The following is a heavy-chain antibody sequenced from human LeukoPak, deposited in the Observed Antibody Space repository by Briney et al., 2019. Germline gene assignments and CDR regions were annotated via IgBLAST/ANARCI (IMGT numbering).Heavy chain of an antibody. CDR3: ARDDPAGSFDY. V-gene: IGHV4-31*03. Sequence: SETLSLTCTVSGGSISSGGYYWSWIRQHPGKGLEWIGYIYYGGSTYYNPSLKSRVTISVDTSKNQFSLKLSSVTAADTAVYYCARDDPAGSFDYWGQGTLVTVSS. CDR1: GGSISSGGYY. CDR2: IYYGGST. J-gene: IGHJ4*02.